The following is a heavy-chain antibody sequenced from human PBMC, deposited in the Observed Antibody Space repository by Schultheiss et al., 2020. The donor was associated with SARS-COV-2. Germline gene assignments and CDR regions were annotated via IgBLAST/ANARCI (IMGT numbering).Heavy chain of an antibody. CDR2: SRPKAKRYTT. CDR3: TRSLAYCGGDCSIGLDY. D-gene: IGHD2-21*02. CDR1: GFTLSDHY. V-gene: IGHV3-72*01. J-gene: IGHJ4*02. Sequence: GGSLRLSCAASGFTLSDHYIDWLRQAPGKGLEWVGRSRPKAKRYTTEYAASVKGRFIISRDDSKNTAYLQMNSLKTEDTAVYYCTRSLAYCGGDCSIGLDYWGQGTLVTVSS.